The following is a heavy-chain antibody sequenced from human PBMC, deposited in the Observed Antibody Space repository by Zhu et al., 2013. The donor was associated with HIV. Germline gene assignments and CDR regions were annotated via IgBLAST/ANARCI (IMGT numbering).Heavy chain of an antibody. J-gene: IGHJ6*02. V-gene: IGHV1-69*02. Sequence: QVQLVQSGAEVKKPGSSVKVSCKASGGTFSSYTISWVRQAPGQGLEWMGRIIPILGIANYAQKLQGRVTMTTDTSTSTAYMELRSLRSDDTAVYYCARAQAGTHNLYGMDVWGQGYHGHRLL. D-gene: IGHD6-19*01. CDR3: ARAQAGTHNLYGMDV. CDR1: GGTFSSYT. CDR2: IIPILGIA.